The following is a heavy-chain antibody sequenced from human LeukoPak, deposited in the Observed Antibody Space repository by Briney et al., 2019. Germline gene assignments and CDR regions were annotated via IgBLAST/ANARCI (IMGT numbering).Heavy chain of an antibody. CDR3: ARMSGSYYVTPEYFQH. J-gene: IGHJ1*01. D-gene: IGHD1-26*01. CDR2: ISGSGGST. CDR1: GFTFSSYG. Sequence: PGGSLRLSCAASGFTFSSYGMSWVRQAPGKGLEWVSAISGSGGSTYYADSVKGRFTISRDNSKNTLYLQMNSLRAEDTAVYYCARMSGSYYVTPEYFQHWGQGTLVTVSS. V-gene: IGHV3-23*01.